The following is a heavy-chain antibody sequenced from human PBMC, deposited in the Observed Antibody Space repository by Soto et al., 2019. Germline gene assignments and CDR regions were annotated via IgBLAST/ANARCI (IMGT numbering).Heavy chain of an antibody. Sequence: EVQLLESGGGLVQPGGSLRLSCAASGFTFNAYAMTWVRQALGKGLEWVSAIGGSGGNRYYAASVKGRFTISRDNSKHTLDLQMSRLRVEDTAVYYCARVASDYINSVDHWGQGILVTVSS. CDR1: GFTFNAYA. CDR2: IGGSGGNR. CDR3: ARVASDYINSVDH. J-gene: IGHJ4*02. D-gene: IGHD4-4*01. V-gene: IGHV3-23*01.